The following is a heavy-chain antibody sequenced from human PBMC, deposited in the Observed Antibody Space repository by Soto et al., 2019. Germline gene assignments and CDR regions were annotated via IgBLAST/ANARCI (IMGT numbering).Heavy chain of an antibody. V-gene: IGHV1-2*04. Sequence: QVQLVQSGAEVKKPGASVKVSCKASGYTFTGYYMHWVRQAPGQGLEWMGWINPNSGGTNYAQKFQGWVTMPRDTSISTAYMELSRLRSDDTAVYYCARDPGPYDYVWGSYRKYGMDVWGQGTTVTVSS. D-gene: IGHD3-16*02. CDR2: INPNSGGT. CDR1: GYTFTGYY. CDR3: ARDPGPYDYVWGSYRKYGMDV. J-gene: IGHJ6*02.